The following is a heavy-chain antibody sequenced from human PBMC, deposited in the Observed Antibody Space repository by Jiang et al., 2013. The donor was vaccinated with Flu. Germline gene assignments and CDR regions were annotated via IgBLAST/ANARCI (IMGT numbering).Heavy chain of an antibody. V-gene: IGHV1-8*01. Sequence: GREVKRPGASVKVSCKASGYTLTNYDICWVRQAAGQGLEWMGWMNPHSGNTGSAQKFQGRVTMTRNISINTAYLELSSLTSDDTAVYYCARARRDTSGHYSAYYYWFGMDVWGQGTTVTVSS. CDR3: ARARRDTSGHYSAYYYWFGMDV. D-gene: IGHD3-22*01. J-gene: IGHJ6*02. CDR2: MNPHSGNT. CDR1: GYTLTNYD.